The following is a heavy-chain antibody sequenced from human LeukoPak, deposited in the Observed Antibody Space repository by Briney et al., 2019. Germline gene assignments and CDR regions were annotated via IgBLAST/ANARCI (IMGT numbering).Heavy chain of an antibody. CDR1: GFTFSSYS. V-gene: IGHV3-48*01. J-gene: IGHJ2*01. CDR2: ISSSSSTT. D-gene: IGHD4-17*01. CDR3: ATLYGDYNWYFDL. Sequence: LAGGSLRLSCAASGFTFSSYSMNWVRQAPGKGLEWVSYISSSSSTTYYADSVQGRFTISRDNSKNTLYLQMNSLRAEDTAVYYCATLYGDYNWYFDLWGRGTLVTVSS.